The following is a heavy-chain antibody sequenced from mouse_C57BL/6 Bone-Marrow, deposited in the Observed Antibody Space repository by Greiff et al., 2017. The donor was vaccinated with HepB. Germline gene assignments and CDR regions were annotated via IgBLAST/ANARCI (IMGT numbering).Heavy chain of an antibody. D-gene: IGHD1-1*01. V-gene: IGHV1-64*01. J-gene: IGHJ1*03. CDR1: GYTFTSYW. Sequence: VQLQQPGAELVKPGASVKLSCKASGYTFTSYWMHWVKQRPRQGLEWIGMIHPNSGSTNYNEKFKSKATLTVDKSSSTAYMQLSSLTSEDSAVYYCALWASYYYGSSFYWYFDVWGTGTTVTVSS. CDR3: ALWASYYYGSSFYWYFDV. CDR2: IHPNSGST.